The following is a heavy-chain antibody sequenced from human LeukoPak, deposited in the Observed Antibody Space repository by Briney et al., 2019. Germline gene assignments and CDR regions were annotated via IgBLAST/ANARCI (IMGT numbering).Heavy chain of an antibody. D-gene: IGHD3-22*01. CDR2: ITSGSSTI. CDR3: SSAKYYYDSSGYYSGNYYFDY. J-gene: IGHJ4*02. CDR1: GFTFSTYG. V-gene: IGHV3-48*02. Sequence: GGSLRLSCAASGFTFSTYGMNWVRQAPGKGLGWISYITSGSSTIYYADSVMGRFTISRDNAKNSLYLQMNSLRDEDTAVYYCSSAKYYYDSSGYYSGNYYFDYWGQGTLVTVSS.